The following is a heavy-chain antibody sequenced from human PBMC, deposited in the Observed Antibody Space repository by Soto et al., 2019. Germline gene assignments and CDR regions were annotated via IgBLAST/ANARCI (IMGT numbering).Heavy chain of an antibody. CDR1: GGSISSPSHY. J-gene: IGHJ5*02. Sequence: PSETLSLTCTISGGSISSPSHYWGWVRQPPGKGLEWIGSIFYSGRTYYTPSLKSRVTISVDTSKNQFSLNLSSVTAADTAVYFCAGQTFTITAASFGRSNWFDPWDPGTLVTVSS. CDR3: AGQTFTITAASFGRSNWFDP. CDR2: IFYSGRT. D-gene: IGHD4-4*01. V-gene: IGHV4-39*01.